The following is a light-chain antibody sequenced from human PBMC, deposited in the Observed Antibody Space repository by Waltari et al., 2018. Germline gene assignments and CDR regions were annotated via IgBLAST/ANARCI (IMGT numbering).Light chain of an antibody. CDR1: SSDVGGYDY. CDR3: SSYAGSNNFVV. Sequence: QSALTQPPSASGSPGQSVTISCTGTSSDVGGYDYVSWYQQPPGKAPKLMVFEVNKWPSGFLDRFSGSKSGNTASLTISGLQPEDEAYYYCSSYAGSNNFVVFGGGTKLTVL. V-gene: IGLV2-8*01. J-gene: IGLJ2*01. CDR2: EVN.